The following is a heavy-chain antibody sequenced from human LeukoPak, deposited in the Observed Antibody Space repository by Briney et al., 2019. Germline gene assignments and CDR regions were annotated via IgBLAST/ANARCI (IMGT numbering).Heavy chain of an antibody. CDR3: AKDYEPLVGVHRWGDWFDP. J-gene: IGHJ5*02. Sequence: GGSLRLSCAASGFTFMKYSMTWVRQAPGKGLEWVSAITGGGAFTDYADSVKGRFTISRDNSKNTLYLQINTLRAEDTAVYYCAKDYEPLVGVHRWGDWFDPWGQGTLVTVSS. CDR1: GFTFMKYS. D-gene: IGHD1-26*01. V-gene: IGHV3-23*01. CDR2: ITGGGAFT.